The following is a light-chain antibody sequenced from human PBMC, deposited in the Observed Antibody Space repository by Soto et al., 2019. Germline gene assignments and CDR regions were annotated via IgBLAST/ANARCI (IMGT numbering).Light chain of an antibody. V-gene: IGKV3-15*01. CDR1: QSVSSN. J-gene: IGKJ4*01. CDR2: GAS. CDR3: QRYDNWPLT. Sequence: EIVMTQSPATLSVSPGERANLSCRASQSVSSNLAWYQQKPGQAPRLLIYGASTRATGIPARFSGSGSGTEFSLTISSLQSEDSAVYFCQRYDNWPLTFGGGTKVDIK.